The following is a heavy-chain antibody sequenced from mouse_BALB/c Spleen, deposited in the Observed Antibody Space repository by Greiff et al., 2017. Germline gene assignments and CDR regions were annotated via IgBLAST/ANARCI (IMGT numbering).Heavy chain of an antibody. J-gene: IGHJ4*01. D-gene: IGHD2-4*01. CDR3: ARNMYYDHYYAMDY. CDR1: GFSLTSYG. Sequence: QVQLKQSGPGLVQPSQSLSITCTVSGFSLTSYGVHWVRQSPGKGLEWLGVIWSGGSTDYNAAFISRLSISKDNSKSQVFFKMNSLQANDTAIYYCARNMYYDHYYAMDYWGQGTSVTVSS. V-gene: IGHV2-2*02. CDR2: IWSGGST.